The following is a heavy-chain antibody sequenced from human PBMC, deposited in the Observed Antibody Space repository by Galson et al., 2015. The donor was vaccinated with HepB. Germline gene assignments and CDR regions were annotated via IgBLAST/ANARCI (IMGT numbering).Heavy chain of an antibody. CDR2: INAGNGNT. CDR3: ARAAITMVRGVIMGGVGDY. CDR1: GYTLTSYA. D-gene: IGHD3-10*01. Sequence: SVKVSCKASGYTLTSYAMHWVRQAPGQRLEWMGWINAGNGNTKYSQKFQGRVTITRDTSASTAYMELSSLRSEDTAVYYCARAAITMVRGVIMGGVGDYWGQGTLVTVSS. J-gene: IGHJ4*02. V-gene: IGHV1-3*01.